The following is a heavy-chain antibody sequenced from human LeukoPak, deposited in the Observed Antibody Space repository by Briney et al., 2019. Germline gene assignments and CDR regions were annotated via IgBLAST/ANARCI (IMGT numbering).Heavy chain of an antibody. Sequence: GGSLRLSCAASGFTFSSYAMSWVRQASGKGLEWVSAISGSGGSTYYADSVKGQFTISRDNSKNTLYLQMNSLRAEDTAVYYCAKAQQQLALYFDYWGQGTLVTVSS. V-gene: IGHV3-23*01. CDR1: GFTFSSYA. J-gene: IGHJ4*02. CDR3: AKAQQQLALYFDY. D-gene: IGHD6-13*01. CDR2: ISGSGGST.